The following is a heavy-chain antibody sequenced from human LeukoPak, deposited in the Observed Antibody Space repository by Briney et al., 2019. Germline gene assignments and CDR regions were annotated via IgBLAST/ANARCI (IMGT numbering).Heavy chain of an antibody. CDR3: ARVTSSSWSGTEDY. Sequence: GGSLRLSCAASGFTFSSYGMHWVRQAPGKGLEWVSYISSSSSTIYYADSVKGRFTISRDNAKNSLYLQMNSLRAEDTAVYYCARVTSSSWSGTEDYWGQGTLVTVSS. CDR1: GFTFSSYG. D-gene: IGHD6-13*01. V-gene: IGHV3-48*01. J-gene: IGHJ4*02. CDR2: ISSSSSTI.